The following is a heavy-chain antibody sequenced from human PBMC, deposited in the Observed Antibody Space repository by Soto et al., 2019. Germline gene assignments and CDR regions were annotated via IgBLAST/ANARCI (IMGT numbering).Heavy chain of an antibody. CDR1: GESFSGYY. CDR2: VDHRGST. J-gene: IGHJ6*02. D-gene: IGHD1-7*01. CDR3: ARYEYGNSLCGVGV. Sequence: QVHLQQRGAGLLKPSETLSLNCVVSGESFSGYYWSWIRQTPGMGLGWIGEVDHRGSTTYNPSLKNRDTISIDSATNRFALEVTSVTAADTALYVCARYEYGNSLCGVGVWGQGTRVTVS. V-gene: IGHV4-34*02.